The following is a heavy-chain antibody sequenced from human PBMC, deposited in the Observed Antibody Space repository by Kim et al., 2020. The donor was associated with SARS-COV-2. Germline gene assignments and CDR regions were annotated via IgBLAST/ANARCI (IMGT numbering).Heavy chain of an antibody. CDR1: GGSISSGGYY. CDR2: IYYSGST. D-gene: IGHD3-22*01. Sequence: SETLSLTCTVSGGSISSGGYYWSWIRQHPGKGLEWIWYIYYSGSTYYNPSLKSRVTISVDTSKNQFSLKLSSVTAADTAVYYCARARGGTMIVVVIGAFDIWGQGTIFTVSS. V-gene: IGHV4-31*03. J-gene: IGHJ3*02. CDR3: ARARGGTMIVVVIGAFDI.